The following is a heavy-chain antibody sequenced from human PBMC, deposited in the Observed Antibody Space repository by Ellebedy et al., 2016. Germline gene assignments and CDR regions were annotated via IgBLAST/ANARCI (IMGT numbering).Heavy chain of an antibody. D-gene: IGHD6-19*01. CDR3: ARPSSGGVDYYYGMDV. Sequence: ASVKVSCKASGYTFTSYAMNWVRQAPGQGLEWMGWINTNTGNPTYAQGFTGRFVFSLDTSVSTAYLQISSLKAEDTAVYYCARPSSGGVDYYYGMDVWGQGTTVTVSS. CDR1: GYTFTSYA. V-gene: IGHV7-4-1*02. J-gene: IGHJ6*02. CDR2: INTNTGNP.